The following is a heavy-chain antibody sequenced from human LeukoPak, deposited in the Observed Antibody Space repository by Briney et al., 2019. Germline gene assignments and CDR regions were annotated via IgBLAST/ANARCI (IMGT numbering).Heavy chain of an antibody. Sequence: GGSLKISCQASGYIFTDYWIGWVRQMPGKGLEWMAIIYCDGSKTTYSPSFQSQVTISVDKSSSTTYLQWHRLKASDTAIYFCARRAELGMRYSDYWGQGALLTVSS. D-gene: IGHD2-15*01. J-gene: IGHJ4*02. CDR3: ARRAELGMRYSDY. CDR2: IYCDGSKT. CDR1: GYIFTDYW. V-gene: IGHV5-51*01.